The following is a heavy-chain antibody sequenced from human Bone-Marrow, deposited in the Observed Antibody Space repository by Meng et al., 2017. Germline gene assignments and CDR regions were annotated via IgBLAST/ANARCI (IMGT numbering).Heavy chain of an antibody. CDR2: IYYSGST. CDR1: GGSISSYY. V-gene: IGHV4-59*01. J-gene: IGHJ6*02. Sequence: SETLSLTCTVSGGSISSYYWSWIRQPPGKGLEWIGYIYYSGSTNYNPSLKSRVTISVDTSKNQFSLKLSSVTAADTAVYYCARDRVLVTMVRGVIPYYYGMDVWGQGTTVTVS. D-gene: IGHD3-10*01. CDR3: ARDRVLVTMVRGVIPYYYGMDV.